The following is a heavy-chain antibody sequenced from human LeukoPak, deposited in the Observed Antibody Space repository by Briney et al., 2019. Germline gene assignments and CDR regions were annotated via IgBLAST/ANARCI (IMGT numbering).Heavy chain of an antibody. CDR1: GYSISSGYY. CDR3: TRDSGTTGEVKFDP. CDR2: IYHSGST. D-gene: IGHD4-17*01. J-gene: IGHJ5*02. V-gene: IGHV4-38-2*02. Sequence: SETLSLTCTVSGYSISSGYYWGWIRQPPGKGLEWIGSIYHSGSTYYNPSLKSRVTISVDTSKNQFSLKLSSVTAADTAVYYCTRDSGTTGEVKFDPWGQGSLVTVSS.